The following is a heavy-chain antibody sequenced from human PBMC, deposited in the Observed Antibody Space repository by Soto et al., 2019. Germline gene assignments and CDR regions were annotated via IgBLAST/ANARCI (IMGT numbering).Heavy chain of an antibody. CDR3: AIFTYLYDSSGAIDY. CDR1: GFTFSSYA. Sequence: ESGGGLVQPGGSLRLSCAASGFTFSSYAMSWVRQAPGKGLEWVSAISGSGGSTYYADSVKGRFTISRDNSKNTLYLQMNSLRAEDTAVYYCAIFTYLYDSSGAIDYWGQGTLVTVSS. V-gene: IGHV3-23*01. D-gene: IGHD3-22*01. CDR2: ISGSGGST. J-gene: IGHJ4*02.